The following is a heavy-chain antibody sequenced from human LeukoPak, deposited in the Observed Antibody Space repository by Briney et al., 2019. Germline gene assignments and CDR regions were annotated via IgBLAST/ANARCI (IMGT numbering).Heavy chain of an antibody. J-gene: IGHJ4*02. CDR2: ITSSGSTI. CDR3: AGGGWNYVFKY. V-gene: IGHV3-48*03. Sequence: GGSLRLSCAASGFTFNTYEMNWVRQAPGKGLEWVSYITSSGSTIYYADYVKGRFTISRENGKNSLYLQMNSLRAEDTAVYYCAGGGWNYVFKYWGQGTLVTVSS. CDR1: GFTFNTYE. D-gene: IGHD1-7*01.